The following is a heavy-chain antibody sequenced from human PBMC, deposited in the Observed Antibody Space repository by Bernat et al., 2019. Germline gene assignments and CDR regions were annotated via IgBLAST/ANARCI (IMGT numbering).Heavy chain of an antibody. CDR2: IYYSGST. D-gene: IGHD2-21*01. CDR1: GGSVSSGSYY. Sequence: QVQLQESGPGLVKPSETLSLTCTVSGGSVSSGSYYWSWIRQPPGKGLEWIGYIYYSGSTNYNPSLKSRVTISVDTSKNQFSLKLSSVTAADTAVYYCASQHPSAVRDFDYWGQGTLVTVSS. V-gene: IGHV4-61*01. J-gene: IGHJ4*02. CDR3: ASQHPSAVRDFDY.